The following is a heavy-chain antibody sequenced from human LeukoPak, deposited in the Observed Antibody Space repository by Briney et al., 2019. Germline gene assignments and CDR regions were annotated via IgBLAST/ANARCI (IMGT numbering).Heavy chain of an antibody. CDR1: GFTFSSYG. Sequence: PGGSLRLSCAASGFTFSSYGMHWVRQAPGKGLEWVAVIWYDGSNKYYADSVKGRFTISRDNPKNTLYLQMNSLRAEDTAVYYCARGVAGTWWFDPWGQGTLVTVSS. CDR3: ARGVAGTWWFDP. V-gene: IGHV3-33*01. J-gene: IGHJ5*02. D-gene: IGHD6-19*01. CDR2: IWYDGSNK.